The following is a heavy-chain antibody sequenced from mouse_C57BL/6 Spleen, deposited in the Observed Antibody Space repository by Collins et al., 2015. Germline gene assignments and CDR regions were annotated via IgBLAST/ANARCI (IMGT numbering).Heavy chain of an antibody. D-gene: IGHD2-4*01. CDR2: ISYDGNN. J-gene: IGHJ4*01. CDR3: ARGMITTAMDY. V-gene: IGHV3-6*02. CDR1: GYSITSGYY. Sequence: DVQLQESGPGLVQPSQSLSLTCSVTGYSITSGYYWNWIRQFPGNKLEWMGCISYDGNNNYNPSLKNRISITRDTSKNQFFLKLNSVTPEDTATYYCARGMITTAMDYWGQGTSVTVSS.